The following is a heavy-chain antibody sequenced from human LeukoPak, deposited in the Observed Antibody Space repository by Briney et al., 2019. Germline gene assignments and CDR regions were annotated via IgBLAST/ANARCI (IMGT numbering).Heavy chain of an antibody. J-gene: IGHJ4*02. CDR3: ARGGSGDSSGYGFDY. Sequence: VASVNVSCKASGYTFTNYDIYWVRQATGQGLEWMGWMNPNSSNTGYAQKFQGRVTMTRNTSISTAYMELSSLRSEDTAVYYCARGGSGDSSGYGFDYWGQGTLVTVSS. V-gene: IGHV1-8*01. D-gene: IGHD3-22*01. CDR2: MNPNSSNT. CDR1: GYTFTNYD.